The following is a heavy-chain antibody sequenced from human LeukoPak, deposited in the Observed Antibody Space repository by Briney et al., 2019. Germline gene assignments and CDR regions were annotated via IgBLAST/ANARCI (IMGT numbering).Heavy chain of an antibody. CDR2: INSDGSST. J-gene: IGHJ4*02. D-gene: IGHD5-18*01. CDR1: GFTFSSYW. CDR3: PRAHAAMALSPFDY. Sequence: PGGSLRLSCAASGFTFSSYWMHWVRQAPGKGLVWVSRINSDGSSTSYADSVKGRFTISRDNAKNTLYLQMNSLRAEDTAVYYCPRAHAAMALSPFDYWGQGTLVTVSS. V-gene: IGHV3-74*01.